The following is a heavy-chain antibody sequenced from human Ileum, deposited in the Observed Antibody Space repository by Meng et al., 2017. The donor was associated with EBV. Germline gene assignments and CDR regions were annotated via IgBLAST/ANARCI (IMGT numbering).Heavy chain of an antibody. Sequence: VQLQDAGPGLVKPSGTLSLPCAGSGDSISSNNWWSWVRQPPGKGLEWIGEIYHSGSTNYNPSFKSRVTMSVDKSKNQISLNLSSVTAADTAVHYCASGRDYAWHSWGRGTLVTVSS. CDR1: GDSISSNNW. J-gene: IGHJ4*02. CDR3: ASGRDYAWHS. CDR2: IYHSGST. V-gene: IGHV4-4*02. D-gene: IGHD4-17*01.